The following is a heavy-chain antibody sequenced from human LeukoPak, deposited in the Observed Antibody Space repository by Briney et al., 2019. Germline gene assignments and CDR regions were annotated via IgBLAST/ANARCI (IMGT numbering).Heavy chain of an antibody. V-gene: IGHV2-70*11. Sequence: SGPTLVNPTQTLTLTCTFSGFSLSTSGMCVSWIRQPPGKAPEWLARIDWDDKYYSTSLKTRLTISKETFKNQVVLTMTNMDPVDTATYYCARTKYSSGWYYSDYWGQGTLVSVS. CDR2: IDWDDK. D-gene: IGHD6-19*01. J-gene: IGHJ4*02. CDR3: ARTKYSSGWYYSDY. CDR1: GFSLSTSGMC.